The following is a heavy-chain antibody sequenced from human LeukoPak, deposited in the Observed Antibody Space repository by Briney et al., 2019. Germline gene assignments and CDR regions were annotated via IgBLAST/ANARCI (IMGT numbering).Heavy chain of an antibody. Sequence: GGSLRLSCAASGFTFSRYAMSWVRQAPGKGLEWVSAISGSGGSTYYADPVKGRFTISRDNSKNTLYLQMNSLRAEDTAVYYCAKGSVYYEILTGYFNDYYYYGMDVWGQGTTVTVSS. V-gene: IGHV3-23*01. D-gene: IGHD3-9*01. CDR3: AKGSVYYEILTGYFNDYYYYGMDV. CDR2: ISGSGGST. J-gene: IGHJ6*02. CDR1: GFTFSRYA.